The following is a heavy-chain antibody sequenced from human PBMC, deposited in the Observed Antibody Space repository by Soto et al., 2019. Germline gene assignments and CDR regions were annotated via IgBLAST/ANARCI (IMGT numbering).Heavy chain of an antibody. Sequence: GGSLRLSCAASGFTFSSYWMHWVRQAPGKGLVWVSRINSDGSSTSYADSVKGRFTISRDNAKNTLYLQMNSLRAEDTAVYYCARVFRGVPAAQDGQRGWFDPWGQGTLVTVSS. CDR1: GFTFSSYW. D-gene: IGHD2-2*01. J-gene: IGHJ5*02. CDR2: INSDGSST. CDR3: ARVFRGVPAAQDGQRGWFDP. V-gene: IGHV3-74*01.